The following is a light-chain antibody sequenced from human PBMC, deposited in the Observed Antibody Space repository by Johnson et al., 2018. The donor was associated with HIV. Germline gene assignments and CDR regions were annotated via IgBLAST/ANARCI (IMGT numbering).Light chain of an antibody. CDR1: SSNIENYF. V-gene: IGLV1-51*02. Sequence: QSVLTQPPSVSAAPGQRVNISCSGHSSNIENYFVSWYQQLPGAAPRLLIYENNKRPSGIPDRFSGSKSGTSATLGITGLQTGDEADYYCGTWDTSLSARGVFGTGTKVTVL. J-gene: IGLJ1*01. CDR3: GTWDTSLSARGV. CDR2: ENN.